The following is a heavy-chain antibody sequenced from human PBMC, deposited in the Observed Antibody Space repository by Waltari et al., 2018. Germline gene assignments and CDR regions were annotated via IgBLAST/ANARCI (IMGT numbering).Heavy chain of an antibody. CDR3: ARGIRRQQLVLTR. V-gene: IGHV1-8*03. D-gene: IGHD6-13*01. J-gene: IGHJ4*02. CDR1: GYNFTSYA. Sequence: QVQLGQSVSEVKKPGASVKSSCQASGYNFTSYAINWLRRATGQGLEWMGWMNPNSGNTGYAQKFQGRVTITRNTSISTAYMELSSLRSEDTAVYYCARGIRRQQLVLTRWGQGTLVTVSS. CDR2: MNPNSGNT.